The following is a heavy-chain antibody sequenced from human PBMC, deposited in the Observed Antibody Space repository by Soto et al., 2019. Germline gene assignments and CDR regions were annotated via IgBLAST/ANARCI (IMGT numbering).Heavy chain of an antibody. J-gene: IGHJ5*02. CDR1: GFTVSSNY. CDR2: IYSGGST. CDR3: AREVGLGWFDP. Sequence: EVQLVESGGGLVQPGGSLRLSCAASGFTVSSNYMSWVRQAPGKGLEWVSVIYSGGSTYYADSVKGRFTISRHKSKNTLYLQMNSLRAEDTAVYYCAREVGLGWFDPWGQGTLVTVSS. V-gene: IGHV3-53*04.